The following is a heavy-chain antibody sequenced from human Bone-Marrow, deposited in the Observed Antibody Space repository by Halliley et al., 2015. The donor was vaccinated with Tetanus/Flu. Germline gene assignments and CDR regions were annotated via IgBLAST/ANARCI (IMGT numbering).Heavy chain of an antibody. J-gene: IGHJ6*02. CDR1: GFTFSNYA. V-gene: IGHV3-23*01. CDR3: AKDIGVGGVYISYYYGMDV. CDR2: ISGSGLTT. Sequence: SGFTFSNYAMSWVRQAPGKGLEWVSGISGSGLTTYYADSVQGRFTISRDNAKNSLYLQMNSLGPEDTALYYCAKDIGVGGVYISYYYGMDVWGQGTTVTVSS. D-gene: IGHD3-3*01.